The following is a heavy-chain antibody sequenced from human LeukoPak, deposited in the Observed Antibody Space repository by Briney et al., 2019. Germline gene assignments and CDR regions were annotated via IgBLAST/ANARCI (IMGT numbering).Heavy chain of an antibody. D-gene: IGHD6-13*01. CDR3: ARDNYSSSWFPSVAFDI. Sequence: PSETLSLTCTVSGYSINSGYYWGWIRQPPGKGLEWIGTIYHSGNTYYNPSLKSRVTISVDTSKNQFSLNLSSVTAADTAVYYCARDNYSSSWFPSVAFDIWGQGTMVTVSS. J-gene: IGHJ3*02. CDR1: GYSINSGYY. V-gene: IGHV4-38-2*02. CDR2: IYHSGNT.